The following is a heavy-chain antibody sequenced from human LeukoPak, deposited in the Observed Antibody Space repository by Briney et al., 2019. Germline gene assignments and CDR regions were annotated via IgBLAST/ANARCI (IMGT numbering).Heavy chain of an antibody. Sequence: PSETLSLTCTVSGGSISSSGYYWGWIRQPPGKGLEWIGSIHYSGSTYYNPSLKSRVTISVDTSKNQFSLKLRSVTGADTAVYYCARSNYSSGFYFDYWGQGTLVTVSS. CDR3: ARSNYSSGFYFDY. CDR1: GGSISSSGYY. V-gene: IGHV4-39*01. D-gene: IGHD6-19*01. CDR2: IHYSGST. J-gene: IGHJ4*02.